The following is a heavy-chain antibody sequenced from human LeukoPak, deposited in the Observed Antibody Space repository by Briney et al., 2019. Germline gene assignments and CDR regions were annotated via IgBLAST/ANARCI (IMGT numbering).Heavy chain of an antibody. CDR3: ARDPITAAYHLYYFDY. V-gene: IGHV3-20*04. D-gene: IGHD2-2*01. Sequence: GGSLRLSCAASGFTFDDYGMSWVRQAPGKGLEWVYGINWNGGSTGYADSVKGRFTISRDNAKNSLYLQMNSLRAEDTALYYCARDPITAAYHLYYFDYWGQGTLVTVSS. J-gene: IGHJ4*02. CDR2: INWNGGST. CDR1: GFTFDDYG.